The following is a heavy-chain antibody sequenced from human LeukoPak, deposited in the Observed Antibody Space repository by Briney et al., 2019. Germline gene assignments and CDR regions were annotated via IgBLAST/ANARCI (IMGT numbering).Heavy chain of an antibody. CDR1: GYTFSYYY. D-gene: IGHD2-21*01. V-gene: IGHV1-2*02. CDR3: ARGRMATYSDFDY. Sequence: ASVKVSCKASGYTFSYYYMHWVRQAPGQGLEWMGWINPNSGATISAQKFQGRVTMTRDTSISTAYMELSRLTSDDTAVYYCARGRMATYSDFDYWGQGTLVTVSS. J-gene: IGHJ4*02. CDR2: INPNSGAT.